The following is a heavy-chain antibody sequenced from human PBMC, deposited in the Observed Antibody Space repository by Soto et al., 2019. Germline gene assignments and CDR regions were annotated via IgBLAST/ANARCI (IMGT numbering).Heavy chain of an antibody. CDR2: IYHSGST. Sequence: VSGGTSVDLGCRRSFIRQPPGKGLEWIGYIYHSGSTYYNPSLKSRVTISVDRSKNQFSLKLSSVTAADTAVYYCAAGGGLPRYYWGQGTLVTVSS. D-gene: IGHD5-12*01. CDR1: GGTSVDLGCR. V-gene: IGHV4-30-2*01. CDR3: AAGGGLPRYY. J-gene: IGHJ4*02.